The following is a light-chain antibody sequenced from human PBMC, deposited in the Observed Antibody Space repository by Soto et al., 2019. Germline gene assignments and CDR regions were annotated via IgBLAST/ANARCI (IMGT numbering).Light chain of an antibody. Sequence: QSVLTQPHSVSAAPGQTVTISCSGSGSNIGSNSVSWYQHVPGTAPKLLLYDNNKRPSGIPDRFFGSKSGTSATLGITGLQTADEADYYCGTWESYLSVAVFGGGTQLTVL. CDR3: GTWESYLSVAV. V-gene: IGLV1-51*01. J-gene: IGLJ2*01. CDR1: GSNIGSNS. CDR2: DNN.